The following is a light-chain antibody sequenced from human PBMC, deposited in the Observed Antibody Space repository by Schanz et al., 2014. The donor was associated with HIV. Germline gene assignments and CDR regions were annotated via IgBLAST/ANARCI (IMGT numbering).Light chain of an antibody. V-gene: IGLV2-14*03. CDR2: GVS. CDR3: SSYAGSKNLVV. Sequence: QSALTQPASVSGSPGQSITISCSGTSSDIGAFDYVSWYQQYPGKAPKLIVYGVSDRPSGLSYRFSGSKSGNTASLAISDLQAADEADYYCSSYAGSKNLVVFGGGTKLTVL. CDR1: SSDIGAFDY. J-gene: IGLJ2*01.